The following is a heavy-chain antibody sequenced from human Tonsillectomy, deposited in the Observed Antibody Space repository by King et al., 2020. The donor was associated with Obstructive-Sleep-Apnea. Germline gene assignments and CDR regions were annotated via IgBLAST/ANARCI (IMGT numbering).Heavy chain of an antibody. CDR1: GGTFSSYA. V-gene: IGHV1-69*01. CDR2: IIPIFGTA. Sequence: VQLVESGAEVKKPGSSVKVSCKASGGTFSSYAISWVRQAPGQGLEWMGGIIPIFGTANYAQKFQGRVTITADESTSTAYMERSSLRSEDTAVYYCARDDYYDSSGYYYFDYWGQGTLVTVSS. J-gene: IGHJ4*02. D-gene: IGHD3-22*01. CDR3: ARDDYYDSSGYYYFDY.